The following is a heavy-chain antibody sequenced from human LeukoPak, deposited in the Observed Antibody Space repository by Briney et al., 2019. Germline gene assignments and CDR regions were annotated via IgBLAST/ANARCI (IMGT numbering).Heavy chain of an antibody. CDR3: SWDHTGKEDI. CDR1: GSTFSNYW. V-gene: IGHV3-74*01. J-gene: IGHJ3*02. D-gene: IGHD1-26*01. Sequence: PGGSLRPSCVVSGSTFSNYWMHWVRQAPGKGLVWVSRISPDGSRTDYADSVAGRFTISRDNAKNTLYLQMNSLRVEDTAVYYCSWDHTGKEDIWGQGTMVTVSS. CDR2: ISPDGSRT.